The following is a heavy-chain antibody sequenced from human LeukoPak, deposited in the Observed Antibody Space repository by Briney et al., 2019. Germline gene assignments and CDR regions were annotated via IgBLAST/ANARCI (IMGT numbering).Heavy chain of an antibody. CDR3: ARDQGAAGDY. Sequence: AGGSLRLSCAASGFTFSSYRMSWVRQAPGKGLEWVANIDQDGSEKSYVDSVKGRFTISRDNAKNSLYLQMNSLRAEDTALYYCARDQGAAGDYWGQGTLVTVSS. D-gene: IGHD6-13*01. J-gene: IGHJ4*02. V-gene: IGHV3-7*01. CDR2: IDQDGSEK. CDR1: GFTFSSYR.